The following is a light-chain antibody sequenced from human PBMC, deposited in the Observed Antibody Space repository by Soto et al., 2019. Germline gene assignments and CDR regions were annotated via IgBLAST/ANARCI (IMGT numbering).Light chain of an antibody. J-gene: IGKJ4*01. CDR3: QQYDTSLST. CDR2: GAS. Sequence: EIVLTQSPGTLSLSPGDRAALSCRASQSVSSIYLAWYQQKPGQAPRLLIYGASSRATGIPDRFSGSGSGTDSTLTISRLEPEDFAMYYCQQYDTSLSTFGGGTKVDIK. V-gene: IGKV3-20*01. CDR1: QSVSSIY.